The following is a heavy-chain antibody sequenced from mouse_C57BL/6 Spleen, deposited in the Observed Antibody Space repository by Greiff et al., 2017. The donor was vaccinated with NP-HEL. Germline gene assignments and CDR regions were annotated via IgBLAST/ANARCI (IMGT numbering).Heavy chain of an antibody. CDR3: ARRGYYGSSLDY. J-gene: IGHJ2*01. D-gene: IGHD1-1*01. CDR1: GYTFTDYN. Sequence: EVQLQQSGPELVKPGASVKMSCKASGYTFTDYNMHWVKQSHGKSLEWIGYINPNNGGTSYNQKFKGKATLTVNKSSSAAYMELRSLTSEDSAVYYCARRGYYGSSLDYWGQGTTLTVSS. V-gene: IGHV1-22*01. CDR2: INPNNGGT.